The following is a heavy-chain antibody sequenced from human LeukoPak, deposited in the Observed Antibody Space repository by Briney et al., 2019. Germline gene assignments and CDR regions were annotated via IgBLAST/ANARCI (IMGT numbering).Heavy chain of an antibody. V-gene: IGHV4-34*01. CDR3: ARATYYYDSSGYYPYFDY. Sequence: SETLSLTCAVYGGSFSGYYWSWIRQPPGKGLEWIGEINHSGSTNYNPSLKSRVTISEDTSKNQFSLKLSSVTAADTAVYYCARATYYYDSSGYYPYFDYWGQGTLVTVSS. CDR2: INHSGST. J-gene: IGHJ4*02. CDR1: GGSFSGYY. D-gene: IGHD3-22*01.